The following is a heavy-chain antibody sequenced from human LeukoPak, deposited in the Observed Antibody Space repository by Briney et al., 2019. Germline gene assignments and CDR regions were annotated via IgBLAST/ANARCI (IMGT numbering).Heavy chain of an antibody. CDR2: ISAYNGNT. V-gene: IGHV1-18*01. Sequence: GASVKVSCKASGYTFTSYGISWVRQAPGQGLKWMGWISAYNGNTNYAQKLQGRVTMTTDTSTSTAYMELRSLRSDDTAVYYCARDNSVRDEAWWFNPWGQGTLVTVSS. CDR1: GYTFTSYG. CDR3: ARDNSVRDEAWWFNP. J-gene: IGHJ5*02. D-gene: IGHD5-24*01.